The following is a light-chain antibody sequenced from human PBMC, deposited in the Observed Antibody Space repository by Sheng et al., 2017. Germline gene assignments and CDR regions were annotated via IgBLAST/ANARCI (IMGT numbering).Light chain of an antibody. V-gene: IGLV1-40*01. CDR1: DSNLGAGYA. J-gene: IGLJ3*02. CDR3: QSYDKTLNGFWV. Sequence: QSGLTQPPSVSGAPGQEVTISCTGHDSNLGAGYAVHWYQQFPGTAPRLLIYDNNVRPSGVPDRFSGSKSGTSASLAITELRAEDEGNYYCQSYDKTLNGFWVFGGGTKLTVL. CDR2: DNN.